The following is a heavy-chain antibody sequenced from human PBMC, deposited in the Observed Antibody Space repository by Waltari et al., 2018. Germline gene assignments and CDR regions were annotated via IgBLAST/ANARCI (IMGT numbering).Heavy chain of an antibody. Sequence: GCIRQPPRPGPGGLATMSYSGTTYSSPSLKSRLTISRDTSKNQLSLKLGSVTAADTAVYYCATYIGASVGTAAFDVWGQGTMVSVSS. D-gene: IGHD5-12*01. J-gene: IGHJ3*01. V-gene: IGHV4-39*01. CDR2: MSYSGTT. CDR3: ATYIGASVGTAAFDV.